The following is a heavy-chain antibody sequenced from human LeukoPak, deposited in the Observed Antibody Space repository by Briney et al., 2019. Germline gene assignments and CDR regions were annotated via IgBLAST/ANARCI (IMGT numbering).Heavy chain of an antibody. CDR2: ISSSSSTI. CDR1: GFTFSSYS. CDR3: ARPPRTGSRYQLLPDYYMDV. J-gene: IGHJ6*03. D-gene: IGHD2-2*01. V-gene: IGHV3-48*01. Sequence: RGSLRLSCAASGFTFSSYSMNWVRQAPGKGLEWVSYISSSSSTIYYADSVKGRFTISRDNAKDSLYLQMNSLRAEDTAVYYCARPPRTGSRYQLLPDYYMDVWGKGTTVTVSS.